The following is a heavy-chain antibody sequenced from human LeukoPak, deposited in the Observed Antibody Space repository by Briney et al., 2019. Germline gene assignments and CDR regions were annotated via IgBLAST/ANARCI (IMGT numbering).Heavy chain of an antibody. Sequence: GGSLRLSCAASGFTFSSYGMHWVRQAPGKGLEWVAFIRYDGSVKYYADSVKGRFTVSRDNSKNTLYLQMNSLRAEDTAVYFCAKVEQNSSYYTGGSFDFWGQGTMVTVSS. V-gene: IGHV3-30*02. CDR1: GFTFSSYG. J-gene: IGHJ3*01. CDR2: IRYDGSVK. D-gene: IGHD1-26*01. CDR3: AKVEQNSSYYTGGSFDF.